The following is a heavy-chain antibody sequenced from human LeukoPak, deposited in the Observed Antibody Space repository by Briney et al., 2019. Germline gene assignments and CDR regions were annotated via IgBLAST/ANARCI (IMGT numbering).Heavy chain of an antibody. CDR2: INHSGST. V-gene: IGHV4-34*01. J-gene: IGHJ5*02. Sequence: SETLSLTCAVYGGSFSGYYWSWIRQPPGKGLEWIGEINHSGSTNYNPSLKSRVTTSVDTSKNQFSLKLSSVTAADTAVYYCARSRGSGWSGGQGHWFDPWGQGTLVTVSS. D-gene: IGHD6-19*01. CDR1: GGSFSGYY. CDR3: ARSRGSGWSGGQGHWFDP.